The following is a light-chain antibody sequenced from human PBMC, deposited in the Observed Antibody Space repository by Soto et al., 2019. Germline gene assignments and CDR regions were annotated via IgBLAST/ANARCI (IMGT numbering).Light chain of an antibody. CDR1: QSINNW. Sequence: DIQMTQSPSTLSASVGDRVAMTCRASQSINNWLAWYQLKPGKAPKLLIYDASTLESGVPSRFSGSGSGTEFTLTISSLQPDDFATYYCQQYASYSPTFGQGTTGDIK. CDR2: DAS. CDR3: QQYASYSPT. J-gene: IGKJ1*01. V-gene: IGKV1-5*01.